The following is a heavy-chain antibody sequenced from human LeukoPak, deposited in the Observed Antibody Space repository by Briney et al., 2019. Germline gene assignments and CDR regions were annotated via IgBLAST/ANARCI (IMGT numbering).Heavy chain of an antibody. CDR2: ISYDGSNK. CDR3: AKDAAFYYYYYYMDV. Sequence: GGSLRLSCAASGFTFFSYTMHWVRQAPGKGLEWVAFISYDGSNKYYADSVKGRFTISRDNSKNTLYLQMNSLRAEDTAVYYCAKDAAFYYYYYYMDVWGKGTTVTVSS. CDR1: GFTFFSYT. D-gene: IGHD3-3*02. V-gene: IGHV3-30*04. J-gene: IGHJ6*03.